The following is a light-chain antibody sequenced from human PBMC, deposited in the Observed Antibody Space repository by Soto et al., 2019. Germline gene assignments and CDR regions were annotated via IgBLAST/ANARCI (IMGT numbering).Light chain of an antibody. CDR3: DPRSHWTR. V-gene: IGKV3-11*01. Sequence: SLSTLSVHPGERAPLSFRASQSISSNLAWYQQKPGQAPRLLIYDASRRATGIPARFSGSGSGTDFTLTFSSLEPDDFAVYYCDPRSHWTRFDDGTRPEI. CDR1: QSISSN. J-gene: IGKJ5*01. CDR2: DAS.